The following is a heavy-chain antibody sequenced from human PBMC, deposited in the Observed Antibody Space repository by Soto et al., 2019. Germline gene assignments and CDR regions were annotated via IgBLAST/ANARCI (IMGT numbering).Heavy chain of an antibody. CDR3: ARDNYGGMLEF. V-gene: IGHV4-31*03. J-gene: IGHJ4*02. D-gene: IGHD4-17*01. CDR2: IFFSGNT. Sequence: PSETLSLTCTVSGGSILNGGHYWTWIRQHPGKGLEWIGRIFFSGNTHYNPALKSRLTFSLDTAKNQFSLKLTSVTAADTAIYYCARDNYGGMLEFWRPGTLVPVSS. CDR1: GGSILNGGHY.